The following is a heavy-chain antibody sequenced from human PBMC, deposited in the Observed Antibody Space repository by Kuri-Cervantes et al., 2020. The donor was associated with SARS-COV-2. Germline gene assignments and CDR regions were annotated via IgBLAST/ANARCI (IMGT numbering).Heavy chain of an antibody. D-gene: IGHD4-23*01. Sequence: SVKVSCKASGFTFTSSAVQWVRQARGQRLEWIGWIVVGSGNTNYAQKFQERVTITRDMSTSTAYMELSSLRSEDTAVYYCAADYGGNTYYYYCGMDVWGQGTTVTVSS. CDR2: IVVGSGNT. J-gene: IGHJ6*02. V-gene: IGHV1-58*01. CDR1: GFTFTSSA. CDR3: AADYGGNTYYYYCGMDV.